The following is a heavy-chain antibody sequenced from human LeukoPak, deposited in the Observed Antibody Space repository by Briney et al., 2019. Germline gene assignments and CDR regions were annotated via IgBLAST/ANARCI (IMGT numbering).Heavy chain of an antibody. V-gene: IGHV1-8*01. D-gene: IGHD2-15*01. Sequence: ASVTVSCKASGYTLTSYDINWVRQATGQGLEWMGWMNPNSGNTGYAQKFQGRVTMTRNTSISTAYMELSSLRSEDTAVYYCARGYCSGGSCYSGRAFDYWGQGTLVTVSS. CDR2: MNPNSGNT. CDR3: ARGYCSGGSCYSGRAFDY. J-gene: IGHJ4*02. CDR1: GYTLTSYD.